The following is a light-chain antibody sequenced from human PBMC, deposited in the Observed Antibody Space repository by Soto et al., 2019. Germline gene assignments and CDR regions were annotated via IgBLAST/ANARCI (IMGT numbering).Light chain of an antibody. CDR1: QSVSDN. Sequence: EIVMTQSPATLSASPGERVTLSCRASQSVSDNLAWYQQKPGQAPRLHIYGASTRATTIPARFSGSGSGTEFTLTISSLQSEDFAVYYCQQSNNWPYTFGQGTKLDIK. CDR2: GAS. J-gene: IGKJ2*01. CDR3: QQSNNWPYT. V-gene: IGKV3-15*01.